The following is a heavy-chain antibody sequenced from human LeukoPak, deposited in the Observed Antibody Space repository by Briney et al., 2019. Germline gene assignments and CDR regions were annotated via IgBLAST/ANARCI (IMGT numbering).Heavy chain of an antibody. CDR1: GFSFSSSA. D-gene: IGHD2-15*01. V-gene: IGHV3-23*01. CDR3: AKQLGYCSDGSCYFPY. J-gene: IGHJ4*02. Sequence: GGSLRLSCAASGFSFSSSAMSWVRQAPGKGLEWVSAISNNGGYTYYADSVQGRFTISRDNSKSTLCLQMNSLRAEDTAVYYCAKQLGYCSDGSCYFPYWGQGTPVTVSS. CDR2: ISNNGGYT.